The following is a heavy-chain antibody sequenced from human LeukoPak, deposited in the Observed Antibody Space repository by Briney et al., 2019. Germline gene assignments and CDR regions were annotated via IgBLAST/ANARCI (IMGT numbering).Heavy chain of an antibody. CDR3: GIPPGYCGNDCSFDH. CDR2: IYPGDYET. V-gene: IGHV5-51*01. D-gene: IGHD2-21*02. J-gene: IGHJ4*02. CDR1: GYSFSNYW. Sequence: GESLKISCEGSGYSFSNYWIGWVRQMPGKGLEWMGIIYPGDYETRYSPSFQGLVTISVDKSISTAYLQWSGLKASDTAMYYCGIPPGYCGNDCSFDHWGQGTLVTVSS.